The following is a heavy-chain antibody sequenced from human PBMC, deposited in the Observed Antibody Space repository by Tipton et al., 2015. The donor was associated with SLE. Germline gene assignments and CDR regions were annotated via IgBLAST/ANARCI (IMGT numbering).Heavy chain of an antibody. CDR1: GGSISSYY. Sequence: TLSLTCTVSGGSISSYYWSWIRQPPGKGLEWIGYIYYSGSTNYNPSLKSRVTISVDTSKNQFSLKLTSVTAADTAVYYCGRAIGVHYFHVWGQGTLVTVSS. D-gene: IGHD2-21*01. V-gene: IGHV4-59*12. J-gene: IGHJ4*02. CDR2: IYYSGST. CDR3: GRAIGVHYFHV.